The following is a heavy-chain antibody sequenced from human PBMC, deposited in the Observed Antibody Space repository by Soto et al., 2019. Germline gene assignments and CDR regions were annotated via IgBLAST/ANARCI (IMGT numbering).Heavy chain of an antibody. Sequence: VQLVESGGGLVQPGRSLRLSCAASGFTFDDYAMHWVRQAPGKGLEWVSGISWNSGSIGYADSVKGRFTISRDNAKNSLYLQMNSLRAEDTALYYCAKGRYYYGSGSFGNFDYWGQGTLVTVSS. V-gene: IGHV3-9*01. CDR3: AKGRYYYGSGSFGNFDY. CDR2: ISWNSGSI. J-gene: IGHJ4*02. D-gene: IGHD3-10*01. CDR1: GFTFDDYA.